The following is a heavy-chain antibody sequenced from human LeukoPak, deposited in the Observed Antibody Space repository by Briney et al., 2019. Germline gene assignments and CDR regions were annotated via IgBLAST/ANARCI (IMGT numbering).Heavy chain of an antibody. CDR3: ARDMVVRGVRYGMDV. D-gene: IGHD3-10*01. Sequence: SETLSLTCTVSGGSISSYSWSWIRQPPGKGLEWIGYIYYSGSTNYNPSLKSRVTISVDTSKNQFSLKLSSVTAADTAVYYCARDMVVRGVRYGMDVWGQGTTVTVSS. CDR2: IYYSGST. V-gene: IGHV4-59*01. CDR1: GGSISSYS. J-gene: IGHJ6*02.